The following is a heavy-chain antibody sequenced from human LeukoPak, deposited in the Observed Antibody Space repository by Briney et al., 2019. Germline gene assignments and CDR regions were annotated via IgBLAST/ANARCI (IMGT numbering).Heavy chain of an antibody. J-gene: IGHJ2*01. D-gene: IGHD2-2*01. CDR3: ARTPYCSSTSCQRFWYFDL. CDR2: ISGGGGST. Sequence: GGSLRLSCSASGFTFSNYALSWVRQAPGKGLECVSGISGGGGSTSYADSVKGRFTISRDNSKNTVYLQMNSLRAEDTAVYYCARTPYCSSTSCQRFWYFDLWGRGTLVTVSS. V-gene: IGHV3-23*01. CDR1: GFTFSNYA.